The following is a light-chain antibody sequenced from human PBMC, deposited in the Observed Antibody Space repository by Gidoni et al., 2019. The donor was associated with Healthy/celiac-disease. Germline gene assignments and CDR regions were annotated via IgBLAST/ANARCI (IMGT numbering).Light chain of an antibody. Sequence: EIVLTQSPATLSLSPGERATLSCRASQSVSSYLAWYQQNPGQAPRLLIYDASNRATGIPARFSGSGSGTDFTLTISSLEPEDFSVYYCQQRSNWPSTFGQGTKVEIQ. CDR2: DAS. CDR3: QQRSNWPST. CDR1: QSVSSY. V-gene: IGKV3-11*01. J-gene: IGKJ1*01.